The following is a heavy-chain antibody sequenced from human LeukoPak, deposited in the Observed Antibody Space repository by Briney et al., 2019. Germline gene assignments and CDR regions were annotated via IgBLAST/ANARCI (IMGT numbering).Heavy chain of an antibody. D-gene: IGHD3-3*01. Sequence: GGSLRLSCAASGFTFSSYAMSWVRQPPGKGLEWVSAISGSGGSTYYADSVKGQFTISRDNSKNTLYLQMNSLRAEDTAVYYCATLPLTIFGVVTLSHFDYRGQGTLVTVSS. J-gene: IGHJ4*02. CDR3: ATLPLTIFGVVTLSHFDY. V-gene: IGHV3-23*01. CDR1: GFTFSSYA. CDR2: ISGSGGST.